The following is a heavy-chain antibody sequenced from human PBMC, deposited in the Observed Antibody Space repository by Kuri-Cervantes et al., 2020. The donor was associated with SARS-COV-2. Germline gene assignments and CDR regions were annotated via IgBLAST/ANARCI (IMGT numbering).Heavy chain of an antibody. CDR1: GGTFSSYA. CDR2: IIPILGIA. J-gene: IGHJ3*02. CDR3: ARATPSGPTTPGI. D-gene: IGHD3-10*01. Sequence: SGKVSCKASGGTFSSYAISWVRQAPGQGLEWMGRIIPILGIANYAQKFQGRVTITADKSTSTAYMELSSLRSEDTAVYYCARATPSGPTTPGIWGQGTMVTVSS. V-gene: IGHV1-69*04.